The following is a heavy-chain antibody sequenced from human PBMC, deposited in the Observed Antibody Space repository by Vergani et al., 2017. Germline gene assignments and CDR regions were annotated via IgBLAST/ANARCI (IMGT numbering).Heavy chain of an antibody. Sequence: VQLVESGGGVVQPGRSLTLSCAASGFTMSTHGMSWVRQTPGKGLEWVASISCGGYSIYYGDSVRGRFTISRDSSKNTLFLQMNSLRAEDTAIYYCAGVERPSAIIDLFYYYMGVWGKGTTLTVSS. CDR3: AGVERPSAIIDLFYYYMGV. CDR2: ISCGGYSI. CDR1: GFTMSTHG. D-gene: IGHD2-2*01. V-gene: IGHV3-23*04. J-gene: IGHJ6*03.